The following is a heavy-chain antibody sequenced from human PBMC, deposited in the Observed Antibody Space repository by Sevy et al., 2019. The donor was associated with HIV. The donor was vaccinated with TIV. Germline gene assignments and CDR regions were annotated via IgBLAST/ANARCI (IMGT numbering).Heavy chain of an antibody. V-gene: IGHV3-9*01. CDR3: AKGQQLITQSGSYFYYGMNV. CDR2: ISWNGADI. J-gene: IGHJ6*02. CDR1: NLTFEDYA. D-gene: IGHD6-13*01. Sequence: GGSLRLSCAASNLTFEDYAMHWVRRAPGKGLEWVSGISWNGADIGFAASVKGRFTLSSDNAKSSGVLQINSLTPVDTGVYYCAKGQQLITQSGSYFYYGMNVWGQGTTVTVSS.